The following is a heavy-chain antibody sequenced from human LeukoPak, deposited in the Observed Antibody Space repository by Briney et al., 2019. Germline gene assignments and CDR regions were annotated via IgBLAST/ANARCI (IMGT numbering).Heavy chain of an antibody. D-gene: IGHD2-2*01. CDR2: ISSSSSYI. Sequence: GGSLRLSCAASGFTFSSYSMTWVRQAPGKGLEWVSSISSSSSYIYYADSVKGRFTISRDNAKNSLYLQMNSLRAEDTAVHYCARDPLVVVPAALLNYFDYWGQGTLVTVSS. CDR1: GFTFSSYS. J-gene: IGHJ4*02. V-gene: IGHV3-21*01. CDR3: ARDPLVVVPAALLNYFDY.